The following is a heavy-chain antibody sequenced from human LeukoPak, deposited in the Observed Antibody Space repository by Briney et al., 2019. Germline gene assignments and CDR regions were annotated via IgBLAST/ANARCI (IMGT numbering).Heavy chain of an antibody. CDR3: ARGDYDFWSGYYNPHFDY. D-gene: IGHD3-3*01. J-gene: IGHJ4*02. CDR2: INHSGST. V-gene: IGHV4-34*01. CDR1: GGSFSGYY. Sequence: ETLSLTCAVYGGSFSGYYWSWIRQPPGKGLEWIGEINHSGSTNYNPSLKSRVAISVDTSKNQLSLKLSSVTAADTAVYYCARGDYDFWSGYYNPHFDYWGQGTLVTVSS.